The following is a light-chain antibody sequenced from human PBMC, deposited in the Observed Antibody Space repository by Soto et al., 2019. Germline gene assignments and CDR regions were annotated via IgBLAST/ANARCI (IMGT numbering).Light chain of an antibody. V-gene: IGKV1-13*02. CDR2: DAS. J-gene: IGKJ4*01. CDR3: QQFNSYPLT. CDR1: QGISSA. Sequence: AIQLTQSPSSLSASVGDRVTITCRASQGISSALAWYQQKPGKGPKLLMYDASSLESGVSSRFSGSGSGTDFTLTISSLQPADFATYYCQQFNSYPLTFGGGTKVEIK.